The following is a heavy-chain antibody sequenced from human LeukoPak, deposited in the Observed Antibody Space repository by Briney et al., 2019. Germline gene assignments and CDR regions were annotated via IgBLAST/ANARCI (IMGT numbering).Heavy chain of an antibody. CDR3: ARPAGGGNSEFAFDI. Sequence: ASVKVSCKASGYTFTSYYMHWVRQAPGQGLEWMGIINPSGGSTSYAQKFQGRVTMTRDTSTSTVYMELSSLRSEDTAVYYCARPAGGGNSEFAFDIWGQGTMVTVSS. V-gene: IGHV1-46*01. CDR1: GYTFTSYY. J-gene: IGHJ3*02. D-gene: IGHD4-23*01. CDR2: INPSGGST.